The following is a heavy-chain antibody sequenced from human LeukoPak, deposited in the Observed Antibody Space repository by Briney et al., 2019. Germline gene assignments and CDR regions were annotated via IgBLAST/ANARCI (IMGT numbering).Heavy chain of an antibody. D-gene: IGHD6-13*01. J-gene: IGHJ4*02. CDR2: ISSSGSTI. Sequence: GGSLRLSCAASGFTFSDYYMSWIRQAPGKGLEWVSYISSSGSTIYYADSVKGRFTISRDNAKNSLYLQMNSLRAEDTAVYYCARERSSSWYGYYNDYWGQGTLVTVSS. CDR3: ARERSSSWYGYYNDY. V-gene: IGHV3-11*01. CDR1: GFTFSDYY.